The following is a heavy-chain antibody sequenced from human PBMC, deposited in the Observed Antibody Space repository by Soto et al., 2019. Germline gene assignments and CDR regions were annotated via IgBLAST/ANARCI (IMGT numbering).Heavy chain of an antibody. J-gene: IGHJ4*02. CDR2: INSDGSST. V-gene: IGHV3-74*01. Sequence: EVQLVESGGGLVQPGGSLRLSCAASGFTFSSYWMHWVRQAPGKGLVWVSRINSDGSSTSYADSVKGRFTISRDNAKNTLYLQMNSLRAEDTAVYYCARGGHDYGDYERVLGDYWGQGTLVTVSS. CDR3: ARGGHDYGDYERVLGDY. CDR1: GFTFSSYW. D-gene: IGHD4-17*01.